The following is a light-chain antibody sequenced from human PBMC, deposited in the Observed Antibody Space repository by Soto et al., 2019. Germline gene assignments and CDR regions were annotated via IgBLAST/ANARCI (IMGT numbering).Light chain of an antibody. CDR2: AAS. CDR1: QSISSY. Sequence: DIQMTQSPSSLSASVGDRVTITCRASQSISSYLNWYQQKPGKAPKLLIYAASSLQSGVPSRFSGSGSGTDFTLTISSLQPEDFATHCCPQCYSTPPTFGHGTKVDIK. V-gene: IGKV1-39*01. J-gene: IGKJ1*01. CDR3: PQCYSTPPT.